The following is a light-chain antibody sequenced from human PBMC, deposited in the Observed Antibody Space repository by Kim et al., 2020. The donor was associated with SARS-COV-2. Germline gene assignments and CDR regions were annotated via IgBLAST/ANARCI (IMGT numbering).Light chain of an antibody. Sequence: SVTAWESAALSGRAIQSVNTDLAWYQEILGQPPRLLIYGASTKATAIPARFSVSWSATEFTLTVSSLQSDDIAVYYWQQYDDWPYTFGLGTKLE. CDR2: GAS. J-gene: IGKJ2*01. V-gene: IGKV3-15*01. CDR3: QQYDDWPYT. CDR1: QSVNTD.